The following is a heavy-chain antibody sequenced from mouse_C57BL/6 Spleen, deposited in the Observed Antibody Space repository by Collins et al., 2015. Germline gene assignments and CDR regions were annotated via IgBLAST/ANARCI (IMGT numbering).Heavy chain of an antibody. Sequence: EVQLQQSGPELEKPGASVKISCKASGYTFTDYYMNWVRQSHGKSHEWVGDINPNNGGTNYNQKFKGKATLTVDKSSYTAYMELRSLTSEDSAVYYCARRGFYAMDYWGQGTSVTVPS. V-gene: IGHV1-26*01. CDR1: GYTFTDYY. CDR2: INPNNGGT. J-gene: IGHJ4*01. CDR3: ARRGFYAMDY.